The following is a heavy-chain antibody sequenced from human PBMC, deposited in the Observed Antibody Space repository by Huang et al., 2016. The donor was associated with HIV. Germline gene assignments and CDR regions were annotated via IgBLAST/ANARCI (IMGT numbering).Heavy chain of an antibody. D-gene: IGHD1-7*01. Sequence: VESGGRSVQPGGSIKLSCVGSTFTFGAYWMSWVRQPPGKGREWVAKSKQDESEKYYVDSVKGRFNISRVNARKVLFLEMDDLRVEDTAIYFCATKTAGMDIWGQGTTVTVSS. J-gene: IGHJ6*02. V-gene: IGHV3-7*01. CDR2: SKQDESEK. CDR1: TFTFGAYW. CDR3: ATKTAGMDI.